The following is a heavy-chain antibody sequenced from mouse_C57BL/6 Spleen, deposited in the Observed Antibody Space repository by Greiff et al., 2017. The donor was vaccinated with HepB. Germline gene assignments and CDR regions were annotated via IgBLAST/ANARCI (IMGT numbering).Heavy chain of an antibody. CDR1: GYAFSSSW. V-gene: IGHV1-82*01. J-gene: IGHJ4*01. Sequence: VQLQQSGPELVKPGASVKISCKASGYAFSSSWMNWVKQRPGKGLEWIGRIYPGDGDTNYNGKFKGKATLTADKSSSTAYMQLSSLTSEDSAVYVCARGDGYDGGGAMDYWGQGTSVTVSS. CDR2: IYPGDGDT. CDR3: ARGDGYDGGGAMDY. D-gene: IGHD2-2*01.